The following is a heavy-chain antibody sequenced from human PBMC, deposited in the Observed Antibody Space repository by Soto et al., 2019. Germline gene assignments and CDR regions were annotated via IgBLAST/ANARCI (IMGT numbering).Heavy chain of an antibody. Sequence: SETLSLTCTVSGGSISSYYWSWIRQPPGKGLEWIGYIYYSGSTNYNPSLKSRVTISVDTSKNQFSLKLSSVTAADTAVYYCARGRVRGRGVDPWGQGTLVTVSS. V-gene: IGHV4-59*01. J-gene: IGHJ5*02. CDR3: ARGRVRGRGVDP. CDR1: GGSISSYY. D-gene: IGHD2-21*01. CDR2: IYYSGST.